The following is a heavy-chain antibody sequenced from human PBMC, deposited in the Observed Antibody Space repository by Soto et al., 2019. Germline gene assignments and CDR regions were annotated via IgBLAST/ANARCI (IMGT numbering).Heavy chain of an antibody. CDR2: ISYDGSNK. J-gene: IGHJ4*02. CDR3: ARGAVLRFLEWLLYRGFDY. D-gene: IGHD3-3*01. CDR1: GFTFSSYA. V-gene: IGHV3-30-3*01. Sequence: QVQLVESGGGVVQPGRSLRLSCAASGFTFSSYAMHWVRQAPGKGLEWVAVISYDGSNKYYADSVKGRFTISRDNSKKTLYLQMNSLRAEDTAVYYCARGAVLRFLEWLLYRGFDYWGQGTLVTVSS.